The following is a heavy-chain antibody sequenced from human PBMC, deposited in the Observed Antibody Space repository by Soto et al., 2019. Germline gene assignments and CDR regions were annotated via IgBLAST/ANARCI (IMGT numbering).Heavy chain of an antibody. J-gene: IGHJ4*02. Sequence: QITLKESGPTLVRPTQTLTLTCSFSGFSLSTSGEGVGWIRQPPGKALEWLALIYWDDDKRYNPSLESRFTFTXXTSKNQVVLSMTMVDPVDTATYYCAHLIAARPFDSWGQGTLVTVSS. D-gene: IGHD6-6*01. CDR3: AHLIAARPFDS. CDR1: GFSLSTSGEG. CDR2: IYWDDDK. V-gene: IGHV2-5*02.